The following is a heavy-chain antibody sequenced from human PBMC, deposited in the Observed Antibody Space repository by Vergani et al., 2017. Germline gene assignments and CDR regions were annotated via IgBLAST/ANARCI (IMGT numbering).Heavy chain of an antibody. CDR1: GYTFTGYY. Sequence: QVQLVQSGAEMKKPGASVKVSCKASGYTFTGYYMHWVRQAPGQGLEWMGWINPNSGGTNYAQKLQGRVTMTTDTSTSTAYMELRSLRSDDTAVYYCAAHYGSGSYLLENWFDPWGQGTLVTVSS. CDR2: INPNSGGT. V-gene: IGHV1-2*02. J-gene: IGHJ5*02. D-gene: IGHD3-10*01. CDR3: AAHYGSGSYLLENWFDP.